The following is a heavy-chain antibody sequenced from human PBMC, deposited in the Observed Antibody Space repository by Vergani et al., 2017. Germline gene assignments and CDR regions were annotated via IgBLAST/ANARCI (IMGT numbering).Heavy chain of an antibody. CDR3: ARGGGVLRRWFDP. J-gene: IGHJ5*02. V-gene: IGHV4-34*01. CDR2: INHSGST. D-gene: IGHD4/OR15-4a*01. CDR1: GGSFSGYY. Sequence: QVQLQQWGAGLLKPSETLSLTCAVYGGSFSGYYWSWIRQPPGKGLEWIGEINHSGSTNYNPSLKSRVTISVDTSKNQFSLKLSSVTAADTAVYYCARGGGVLRRWFDPWGQGTLVTVSS.